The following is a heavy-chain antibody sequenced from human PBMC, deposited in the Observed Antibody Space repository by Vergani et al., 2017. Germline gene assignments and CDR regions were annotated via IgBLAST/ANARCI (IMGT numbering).Heavy chain of an antibody. V-gene: IGHV4-61*08. CDR2: IYYSGST. CDR3: ARAPSYSSSWYPNWFDP. D-gene: IGHD6-13*01. J-gene: IGHJ5*02. CDR1: GGSVSSGDYY. Sequence: QVQLQESGPGLVKPSQTLSLTCTVSGGSVSSGDYYWSWIRQPPGKGLEWIGYIYYSGSTNYNPSLKSRVTISVDTSKNQFSLKLSSVTAADTAVYYCARAPSYSSSWYPNWFDPWGQGTLVTVSS.